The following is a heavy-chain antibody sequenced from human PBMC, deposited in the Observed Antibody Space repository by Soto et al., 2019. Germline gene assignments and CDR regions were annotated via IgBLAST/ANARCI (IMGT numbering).Heavy chain of an antibody. CDR1: GYTFTGYY. CDR3: AIDSSGYYFYAFDM. J-gene: IGHJ3*02. Sequence: ASLKVSCKSSGYTFTGYYMHWVRQAPGQGLDWMGWINPNSGGTNYAQKFHGRVTMTRDTSISAAYMELGRLRSDDTAVYYCAIDSSGYYFYAFDMWGQGTMVTVSS. CDR2: INPNSGGT. V-gene: IGHV1-2*02. D-gene: IGHD3-22*01.